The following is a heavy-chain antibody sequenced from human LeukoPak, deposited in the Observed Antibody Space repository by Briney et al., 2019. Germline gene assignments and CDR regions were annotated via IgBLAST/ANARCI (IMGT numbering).Heavy chain of an antibody. Sequence: GASVKVSCKASGYTFTSYDINWVRQAPGQGLEWMGWINTNTGNPTYAQGFTGRFVFSLDTSVSTAYLQISSLKAEDTAVYYCARAEITFGGVIRSYYYYMDVWGKGTTVTVSS. V-gene: IGHV7-4-1*02. CDR1: GYTFTSYD. J-gene: IGHJ6*03. CDR3: ARAEITFGGVIRSYYYYMDV. CDR2: INTNTGNP. D-gene: IGHD3-16*01.